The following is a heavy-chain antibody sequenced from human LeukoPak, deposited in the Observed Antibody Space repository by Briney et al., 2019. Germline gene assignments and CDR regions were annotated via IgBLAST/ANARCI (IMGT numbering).Heavy chain of an antibody. V-gene: IGHV4-34*01. CDR3: ASTTVKARWFDP. CDR2: INHSGST. CDR1: GGSFSGYY. D-gene: IGHD4-11*01. Sequence: SETLSLTCAGYGGSFSGYYWSWIRQPPGKGLGWIGEINHSGSTNYNPSLKSRVTISVDTSKNQFSLKLSSVTAADTAVYYCASTTVKARWFDPWGQGTLVTVSS. J-gene: IGHJ5*02.